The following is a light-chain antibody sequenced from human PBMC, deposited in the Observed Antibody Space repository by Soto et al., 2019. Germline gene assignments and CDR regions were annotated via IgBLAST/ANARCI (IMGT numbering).Light chain of an antibody. CDR3: CSFAAGNTYV. J-gene: IGLJ1*01. CDR2: EGG. V-gene: IGLV2-23*01. CDR1: SSDVGTYNL. Sequence: QSALTQPASVSGSPGQSIALSCPGTSSDVGTYNLVSWYQQHPGKAPKLLISEGGKRPSGVSDRFSGSKSGNTASLTISGLQAEDEADYYCCSFAAGNTYVFGTGTKLTV.